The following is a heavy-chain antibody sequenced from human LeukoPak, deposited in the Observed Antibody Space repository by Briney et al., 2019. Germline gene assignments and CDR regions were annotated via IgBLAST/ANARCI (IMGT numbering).Heavy chain of an antibody. J-gene: IGHJ4*02. Sequence: GGSLRLSCGASGFTFSNYAMNWVRQAPGKGLEWVSGISNSGGSAYYADSVKGRFTISRDNSRNTLYLQMNSLRAEDTAVYYCAKGLRLGELSSGFDYWGQRTLVTVSS. CDR1: GFTFSNYA. D-gene: IGHD3-16*02. V-gene: IGHV3-23*01. CDR3: AKGLRLGELSSGFDY. CDR2: ISNSGGSA.